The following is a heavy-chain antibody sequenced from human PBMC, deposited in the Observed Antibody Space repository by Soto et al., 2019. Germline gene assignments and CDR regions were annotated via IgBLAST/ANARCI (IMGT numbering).Heavy chain of an antibody. CDR2: ISAYNGNT. CDR3: ARGGGGGTDAFDI. CDR1: GYTFTNYG. V-gene: IGHV1-18*01. Sequence: ASVKVSCKGSGYTFTNYGISRVRQAPRQGLEWMGWISAYNGNTNYPQKLHARVTMITDTSKSTAYMELRSMRSHDTAVYYCARGGGGGTDAFDIWGQGTMVTVSS. D-gene: IGHD3-10*01. J-gene: IGHJ3*02.